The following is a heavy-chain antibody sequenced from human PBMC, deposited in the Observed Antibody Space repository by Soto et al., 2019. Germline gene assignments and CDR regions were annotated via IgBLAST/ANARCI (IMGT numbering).Heavy chain of an antibody. CDR1: GFTFSSYS. D-gene: IGHD3-3*01. CDR3: ARDLYDFWSGRPLYGMDV. Sequence: NPGGSLRLSCAASGFTFSSYSMNWVRQAPGKGLEWVSSISSSSSYIYYADSVKGRFTISRDNAKNSLYLQMNSLRAEDTAVYYCARDLYDFWSGRPLYGMDVRGQGTTVTVSS. J-gene: IGHJ6*02. CDR2: ISSSSSYI. V-gene: IGHV3-21*01.